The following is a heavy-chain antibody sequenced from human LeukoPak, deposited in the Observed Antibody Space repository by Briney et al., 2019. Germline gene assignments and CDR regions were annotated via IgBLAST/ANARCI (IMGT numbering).Heavy chain of an antibody. CDR3: AKDTMPPKAGFDP. J-gene: IGHJ5*02. D-gene: IGHD2-2*01. CDR1: GFTFISYG. CDR2: IRYDGSNR. V-gene: IGHV3-30*02. Sequence: GGSLRPSCAASGFTFISYGMHWVRQAPAKGLEWGAFIRYDGSNRYYADSVKGRFTISRDNTKNTLDLQMSTLNDEDTAVYYCAKDTMPPKAGFDPWGQETRLSVST.